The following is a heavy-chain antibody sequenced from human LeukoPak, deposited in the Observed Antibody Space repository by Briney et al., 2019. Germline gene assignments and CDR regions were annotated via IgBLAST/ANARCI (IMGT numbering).Heavy chain of an antibody. Sequence: PSETLSLTCTVSGGSISSSSYYWGWIRQPPGKGLEWIGSIYYSGSTYYNPSLKSRVTISVDTSKNQFSLKLSSVTAADTAVYYCARTAADGNFDNWGQGTLVTVSA. J-gene: IGHJ4*02. CDR2: IYYSGST. CDR1: GGSISSSSYY. V-gene: IGHV4-39*07. D-gene: IGHD1-26*01. CDR3: ARTAADGNFDN.